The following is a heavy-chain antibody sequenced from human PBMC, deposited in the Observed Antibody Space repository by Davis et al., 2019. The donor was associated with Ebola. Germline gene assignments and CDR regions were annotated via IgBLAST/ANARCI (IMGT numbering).Heavy chain of an antibody. CDR3: ARAPNYDVLTGTSSYDFDY. CDR1: GYTFTSYG. V-gene: IGHV1-18*04. D-gene: IGHD3-9*01. CDR2: ISGFNTKT. Sequence: ASVKVSCKSSGYTFTSYGLVWVRQAPGLGLEWMGWISGFNTKTNFAQKFQGRVTVSKDTSTNTAYMDLRSRTSDDTAIYYCARAPNYDVLTGTSSYDFDYWGQGTLVTVSS. J-gene: IGHJ4*02.